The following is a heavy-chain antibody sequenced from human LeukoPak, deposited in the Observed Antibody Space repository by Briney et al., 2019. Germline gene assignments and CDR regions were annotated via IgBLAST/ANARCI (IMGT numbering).Heavy chain of an antibody. V-gene: IGHV4-59*01. CDR1: GGSISNYH. Sequence: SETLSLTCTASGGSISNYHWSWIRQPPGKGLECIGYIYSSGSTNYNPSLKSRVTISVDTSKNQFSLKLSSVTAADTAVYYCARVYSSGWYYFDYWGQGTLVTVSS. D-gene: IGHD6-19*01. J-gene: IGHJ4*02. CDR3: ARVYSSGWYYFDY. CDR2: IYSSGST.